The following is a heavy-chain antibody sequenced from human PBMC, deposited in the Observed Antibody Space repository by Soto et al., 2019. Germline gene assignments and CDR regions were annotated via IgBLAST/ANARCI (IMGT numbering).Heavy chain of an antibody. CDR1: GGSIRNYY. CDR3: ASPGSELHSGGPYFDL. D-gene: IGHD3-16*01. J-gene: IGHJ2*01. Sequence: QVQLQESGPGLVKPSETLSLTCTVSGGSIRNYYWYWLRQPPGKGLEWIGFIYDTGSTQYNPSLESRVAISVDTSKNQFSLKLNSVTAADTAVYYCASPGSELHSGGPYFDLWGRGTLVTVSS. V-gene: IGHV4-59*01. CDR2: IYDTGST.